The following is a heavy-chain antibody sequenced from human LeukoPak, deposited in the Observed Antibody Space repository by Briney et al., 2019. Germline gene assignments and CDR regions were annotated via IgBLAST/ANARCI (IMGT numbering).Heavy chain of an antibody. J-gene: IGHJ4*02. V-gene: IGHV4-39*01. CDR3: ASLSTLAAAGTVY. CDR1: GGSISSSSYY. D-gene: IGHD6-13*01. Sequence: SETLSLTCTVSGGSISSSSYYWGWIRQPPGKGLEWIGSIYYSGSTYYNPSLKSRVTISVDTSKNQFSLKLSSVSAADTAVYCCASLSTLAAAGTVYWGQGILVTVSS. CDR2: IYYSGST.